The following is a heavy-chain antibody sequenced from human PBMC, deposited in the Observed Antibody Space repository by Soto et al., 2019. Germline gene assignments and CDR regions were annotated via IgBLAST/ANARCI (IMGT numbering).Heavy chain of an antibody. V-gene: IGHV3-23*01. CDR2: ISGSGGST. CDR3: AKEDGWERLPYYYGMDV. Sequence: GGSLRLSCAASGFTFSSYAMSWVRQAPGKGLEWVSAISGSGGSTYYADSVKGRFTISRDNSKNTLYLQMNSLRAEDTAVYYCAKEDGWERLPYYYGMDVWGQGTTVTVSS. CDR1: GFTFSSYA. D-gene: IGHD1-26*01. J-gene: IGHJ6*02.